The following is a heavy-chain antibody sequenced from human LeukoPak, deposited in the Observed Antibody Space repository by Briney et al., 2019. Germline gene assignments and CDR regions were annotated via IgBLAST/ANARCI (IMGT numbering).Heavy chain of an antibody. CDR3: ARDRVYYYDSSGYYPDAFDI. D-gene: IGHD3-22*01. CDR2: IYRGGST. V-gene: IGHV3-66*01. J-gene: IGHJ3*02. Sequence: PGGSLRLSCAASGFTVSSNYMSWVRQAPGKGLEWVSVIYRGGSTYYPDSVKGRFTISRDNSKNTLYLQMNSLRAEDTAVYYCARDRVYYYDSSGYYPDAFDIWGQGTMVTVSS. CDR1: GFTVSSNY.